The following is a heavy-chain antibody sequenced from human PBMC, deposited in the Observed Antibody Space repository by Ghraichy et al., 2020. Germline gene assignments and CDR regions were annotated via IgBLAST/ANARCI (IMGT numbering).Heavy chain of an antibody. D-gene: IGHD4-17*01. CDR1: GGSISSYY. CDR3: ASGGETTVTTLDY. Sequence: ESLNISCTVSGGSISSYYWSWIRQPPGKGLEWIGYIYYSGSTNYNPSLKSRVTISVDTSKNQFSLKLSSVTAADTAVYYCASGGETTVTTLDYWGQGTLVTVSS. V-gene: IGHV4-59*01. CDR2: IYYSGST. J-gene: IGHJ4*02.